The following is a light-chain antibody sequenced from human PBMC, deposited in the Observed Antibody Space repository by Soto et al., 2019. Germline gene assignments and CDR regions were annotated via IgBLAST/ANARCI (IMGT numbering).Light chain of an antibody. V-gene: IGKV3-11*01. Sequence: EVVLTQSPVTLYLSPGERATLSCRASQSFRGLLAWYQQKPGQAPRLLIYDAYNRATGIPPRFSGSGSGTDFTLTISSLEPEDSAVYYCQQRHMWPIPFGQGARLAIK. CDR1: QSFRGL. CDR3: QQRHMWPIP. CDR2: DAY. J-gene: IGKJ5*01.